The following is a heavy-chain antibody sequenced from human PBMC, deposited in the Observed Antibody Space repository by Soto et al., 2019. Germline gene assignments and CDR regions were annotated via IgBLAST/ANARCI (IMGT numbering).Heavy chain of an antibody. V-gene: IGHV3-33*01. Sequence: QVQLVASGGGVVQPGRSLRLSCAASGFTFSTYGRHWVRQAPGKGLEWVAGIWSDGRYKDYADSIEGRFTISRDNSKNTLYLQINSLRADDTALYYCARDLDSGSYAYWGQGTLVTVSS. CDR2: IWSDGRYK. D-gene: IGHD1-26*01. CDR1: GFTFSTYG. J-gene: IGHJ4*02. CDR3: ARDLDSGSYAY.